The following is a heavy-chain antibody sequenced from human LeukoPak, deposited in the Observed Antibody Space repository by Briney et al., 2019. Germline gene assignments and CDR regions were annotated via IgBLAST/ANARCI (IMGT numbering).Heavy chain of an antibody. J-gene: IGHJ4*02. CDR2: ILYDGRKV. CDR3: STKVTTWGFDY. D-gene: IGHD4-17*01. CDR1: GFSFSSHG. V-gene: IGHV3-30*02. Sequence: PGGSLRLSCAASGFSFSSHGMHWVRQAPGKGLEWVALILYDGRKVYHADSVKGRFTISRDNSENTLYLQMNSLRAEDTAVYYYSTKVTTWGFDYWGQGALVTVSS.